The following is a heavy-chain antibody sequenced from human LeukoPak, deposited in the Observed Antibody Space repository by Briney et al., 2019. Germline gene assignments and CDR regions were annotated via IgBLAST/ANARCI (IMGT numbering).Heavy chain of an antibody. CDR2: IIPVFGSA. CDR3: ASGITGTVSAFDI. D-gene: IGHD1-20*01. V-gene: IGHV1-69*01. CDR1: GGTFSGDG. Sequence: SVKVSCKASGGTFSGDGFSWVRHVPGQGLEWMGGIIPVFGSATYAQRFQGRVTFTADESTSTAYMELSSLRSEDTAVYYCASGITGTVSAFDIWGQGTMVTVSS. J-gene: IGHJ3*02.